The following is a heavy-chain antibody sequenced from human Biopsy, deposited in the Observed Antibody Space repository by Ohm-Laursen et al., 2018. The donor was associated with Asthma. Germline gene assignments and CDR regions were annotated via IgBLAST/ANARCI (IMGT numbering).Heavy chain of an antibody. CDR1: GYTFNSAG. Sequence: SVKVSCKTSGYTFNSAGINWVRQAPGQGLEWMGWISVYNGNTKVAQKLQDRVTMITDTSKSTAYMELRSLRSDDTAVYFCARAVDYSHYYGIDVWGQGTTVTVS. CDR2: ISVYNGNT. J-gene: IGHJ6*02. CDR3: ARAVDYSHYYGIDV. D-gene: IGHD3-10*01. V-gene: IGHV1-18*01.